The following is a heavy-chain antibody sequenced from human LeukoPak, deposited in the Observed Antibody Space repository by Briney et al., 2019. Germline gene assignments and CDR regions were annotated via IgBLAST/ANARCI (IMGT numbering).Heavy chain of an antibody. CDR3: AKGAMLGGMDV. Sequence: PGRSLRLSCAASGFTFSSYGMHWVRQAPGKGLEWVAVMSYDGSNKYYADSVKGRFTISRDNSKNTLYLQMNGLRAEDTAVYYCAKGAMLGGMDVWGQGTTVTVSS. V-gene: IGHV3-30*18. J-gene: IGHJ6*02. D-gene: IGHD3-10*02. CDR2: MSYDGSNK. CDR1: GFTFSSYG.